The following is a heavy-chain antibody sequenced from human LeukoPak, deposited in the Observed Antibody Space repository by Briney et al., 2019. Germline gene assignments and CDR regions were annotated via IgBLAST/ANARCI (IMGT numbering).Heavy chain of an antibody. CDR2: ISGSGGST. Sequence: PGGSLRLSCAASGFTFSSYAMSWVRQAPGKGLEWVSAISGSGGSTYYADSVKGRFTISRDNSKNTLYLQMNSLRAEDTAVYYCAKDISITFFGVGSGFDYWGQGTLVTVSS. J-gene: IGHJ4*02. CDR3: AKDISITFFGVGSGFDY. V-gene: IGHV3-23*01. CDR1: GFTFSSYA. D-gene: IGHD3-3*01.